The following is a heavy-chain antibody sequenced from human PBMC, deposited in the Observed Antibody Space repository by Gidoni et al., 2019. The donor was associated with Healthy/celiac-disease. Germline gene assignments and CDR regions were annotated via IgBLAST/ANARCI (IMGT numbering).Heavy chain of an antibody. V-gene: IGHV3-49*02. CDR3: TRDRGFWSGYYN. J-gene: IGHJ4*02. D-gene: IGHD3-3*01. Sequence: AASVKGRFTISRDDSKSIAYLQMNSLKTEDTAVYYCTRDRGFWSGYYNWGQGTLVTVSS.